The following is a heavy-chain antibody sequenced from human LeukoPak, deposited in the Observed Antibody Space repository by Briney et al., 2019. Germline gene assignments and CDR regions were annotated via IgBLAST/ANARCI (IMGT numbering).Heavy chain of an antibody. D-gene: IGHD6-19*01. CDR1: GFTFSSYW. CDR2: INTDGSST. J-gene: IGHJ3*02. CDR3: ALSGWDHDAFDI. V-gene: IGHV3-74*01. Sequence: PGGSLRLSCAASGFTFSSYWMHWVRQAPGKGLVWVSRINTDGSSTSYADSVKGRFTISRDNAKNTLYLQMNSLRAEDTAVYYCALSGWDHDAFDIWGQGTMVTVSS.